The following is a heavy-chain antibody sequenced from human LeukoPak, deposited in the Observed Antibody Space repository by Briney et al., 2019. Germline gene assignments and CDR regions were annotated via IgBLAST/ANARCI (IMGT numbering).Heavy chain of an antibody. CDR1: GFTFSNYG. D-gene: IGHD2/OR15-2a*01. J-gene: IGHJ4*02. CDR3: ARDQALYFSYGDY. Sequence: GRSLRLSCAASGFTFSNYGMHWVRQAPGKGLEWLAAIFYDGSNKYYADTVKGRFIISRDNFKNTLYLQVNSLTAEDTAVYYCARDQALYFSYGDYWGQGTLVTVSS. CDR2: IFYDGSNK. V-gene: IGHV3-33*01.